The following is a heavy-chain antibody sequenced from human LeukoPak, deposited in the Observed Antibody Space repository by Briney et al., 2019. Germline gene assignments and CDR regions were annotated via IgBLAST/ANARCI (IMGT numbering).Heavy chain of an antibody. CDR1: GYTFTSYG. CDR2: ITPSNGNT. D-gene: IGHD3-9*01. V-gene: IGHV1-18*01. J-gene: IGHJ4*02. CDR3: ARDGYYDILTGTDF. Sequence: ASVKVSCKASGYTFTSYGISWVRQAPGQGLEWMGWITPSNGNTHYAQNFQARVTVTTDTSTSTVYMELGSLRSDDTAVYYCARDGYYDILTGTDFWGQGTLVTVSS.